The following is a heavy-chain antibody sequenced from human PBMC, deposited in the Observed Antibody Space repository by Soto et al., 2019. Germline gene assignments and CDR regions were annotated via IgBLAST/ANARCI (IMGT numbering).Heavy chain of an antibody. V-gene: IGHV1-69*13. CDR1: GGTFSSYA. CDR2: IIPIFGTA. J-gene: IGHJ6*02. Sequence: GASVKVSCKASGGTFSSYAISWVRQAPGQGLEWMGGIIPIFGTANYAQKFQGRVTITADESTSTAYMELSSLRSEDTAVYYCARILGSSGVTVYYYGMDVWGQGTTVTVSS. CDR3: ARILGSSGVTVYYYGMDV. D-gene: IGHD6-6*01.